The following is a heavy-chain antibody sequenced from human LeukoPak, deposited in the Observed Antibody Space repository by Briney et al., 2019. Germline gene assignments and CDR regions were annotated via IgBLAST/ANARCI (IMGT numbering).Heavy chain of an antibody. CDR2: IIPIFGTA. Sequence: GASVKVSCTASGGTFSSYAISWVRQAPGQGLEWMGGIIPIFGTANYAQKFQGRVTITADESTSTAYMELSSLRSEDTAVYYCARDRSRNYDFWSGYLGYFDYWGQGTLVTVSS. D-gene: IGHD3-3*01. V-gene: IGHV1-69*13. J-gene: IGHJ4*02. CDR3: ARDRSRNYDFWSGYLGYFDY. CDR1: GGTFSSYA.